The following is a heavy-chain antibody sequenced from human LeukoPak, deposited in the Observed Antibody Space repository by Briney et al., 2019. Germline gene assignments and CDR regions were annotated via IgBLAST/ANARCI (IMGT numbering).Heavy chain of an antibody. J-gene: IGHJ4*02. CDR1: GYTFTSYG. CDR2: ISAYNGNT. CDR3: ARGLYSSSWSHQYYFDY. D-gene: IGHD6-13*01. Sequence: GASVKVSCKASGYTFTSYGISWVRQAPGQGLEWMGWISAYNGNTNYAQKLQGRVTMTTDTPTSTAYMELRSLRSDDTAVYYCARGLYSSSWSHQYYFDYWGQGTLVTASS. V-gene: IGHV1-18*04.